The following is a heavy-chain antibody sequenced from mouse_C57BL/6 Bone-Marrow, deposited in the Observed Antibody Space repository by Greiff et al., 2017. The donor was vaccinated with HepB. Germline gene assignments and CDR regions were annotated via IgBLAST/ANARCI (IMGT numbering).Heavy chain of an antibody. Sequence: QVQLKQSGAELVRPGASVTLSCKASGYTFTDYEMHWVKQTPVHGLEWIGAIDPETGGTAYNQKFKGKAILTADKSSSTAYMELRSLTSEDSAVYYCTREGGYYYGSSYFDYWGQGTTLTVSS. CDR1: GYTFTDYE. J-gene: IGHJ2*01. CDR2: IDPETGGT. D-gene: IGHD1-1*01. CDR3: TREGGYYYGSSYFDY. V-gene: IGHV1-15*01.